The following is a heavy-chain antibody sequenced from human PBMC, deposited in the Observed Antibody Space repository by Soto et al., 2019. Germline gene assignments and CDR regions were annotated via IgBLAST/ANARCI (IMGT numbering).Heavy chain of an antibody. CDR3: ARIIAAAGTGTYNWFDP. J-gene: IGHJ5*02. D-gene: IGHD6-13*01. CDR1: GGTFSSYA. Sequence: SVKVSCKASGGTFSSYAISWVRQAPGQGLEWMGGIIPIFGTANYAQKFQGRVTITADESTSTAYMELSSLRSEDTAVYYCARIIAAAGTGTYNWFDPWGQGTLVTVSS. CDR2: IIPIFGTA. V-gene: IGHV1-69*13.